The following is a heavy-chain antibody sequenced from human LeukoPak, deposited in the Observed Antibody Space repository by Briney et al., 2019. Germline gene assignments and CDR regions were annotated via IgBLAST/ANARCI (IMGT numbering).Heavy chain of an antibody. CDR3: ARDESYDSSGYPYDY. D-gene: IGHD3-22*01. CDR1: GGTFSSYA. J-gene: IGHJ4*02. V-gene: IGHV1-69*13. CDR2: IIPIFGTA. Sequence: SVKVSCKASGGTFSSYAISWVRQAPGQGLEWMGGIIPIFGTANYAQKFRGRVTITADESTSTAYMELSSLRSEDTAVYYCARDESYDSSGYPYDYWGQGTLVTVSS.